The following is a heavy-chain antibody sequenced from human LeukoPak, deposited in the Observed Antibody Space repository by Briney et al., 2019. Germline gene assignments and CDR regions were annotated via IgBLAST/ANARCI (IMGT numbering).Heavy chain of an antibody. CDR3: ARARGAYYGSGSYYPSSSYFDY. J-gene: IGHJ4*02. CDR1: GGSFSGYY. V-gene: IGHV4-34*01. D-gene: IGHD3-10*01. CDR2: INHSGST. Sequence: SETLSLTCAVYGGSFSGYYWSWIRQPPGKGLEWIGEINHSGSTNYNPSLKSRVTISVDTSKNQFSLKLSSVTAADTAVYYCARARGAYYGSGSYYPSSSYFDYWAREPWSPSPQ.